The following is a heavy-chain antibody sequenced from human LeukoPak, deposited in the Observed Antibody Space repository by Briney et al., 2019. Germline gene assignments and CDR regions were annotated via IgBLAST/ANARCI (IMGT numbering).Heavy chain of an antibody. J-gene: IGHJ3*02. CDR1: GFTFSSYA. D-gene: IGHD5-18*01. V-gene: IGHV3-23*01. CDR3: AKDKRGYSYGLDAFDI. Sequence: QPGGSLRLSCAASGFTFSSYAMSWVRQAPGKGLEWVSAISGSGGSTYYADSVKGRFTISRDNSKNTLYLQMNSLRAEDTAVYYCAKDKRGYSYGLDAFDIWGQGTMVTVSS. CDR2: ISGSGGST.